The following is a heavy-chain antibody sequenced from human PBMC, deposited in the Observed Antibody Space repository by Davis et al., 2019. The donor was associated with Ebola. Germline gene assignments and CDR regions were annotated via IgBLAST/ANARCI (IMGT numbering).Heavy chain of an antibody. CDR3: AKAQTGDYFDY. Sequence: PGGSPRLSCAASGFTFDDYTMHWVRQAPGKGLEWVSLISWDGGSTYYADSVKGRFTISRDNSKNTLYLQMNSLRAEDTAVYYCAKAQTGDYFDYWGQGTLVTVSS. J-gene: IGHJ4*02. CDR1: GFTFDDYT. D-gene: IGHD7-27*01. CDR2: ISWDGGST. V-gene: IGHV3-43*01.